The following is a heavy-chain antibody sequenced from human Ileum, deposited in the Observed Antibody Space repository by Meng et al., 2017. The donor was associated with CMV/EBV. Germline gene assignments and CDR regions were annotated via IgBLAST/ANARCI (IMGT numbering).Heavy chain of an antibody. J-gene: IGHJ4*02. CDR2: TYHDDSEI. V-gene: IGHV3-23*03. CDR1: GFTFSGYA. CDR3: ATTSGSSY. Sequence: GESLKISCATSGFTFSGYAMSWVRQAPGKGLEWVSVTYHDDSEIYYADSVKGRFTISRDNTENSLFLQMNTLRAEDTAVYYCATTSGSSYWGQGALVTVSS. D-gene: IGHD6-6*01.